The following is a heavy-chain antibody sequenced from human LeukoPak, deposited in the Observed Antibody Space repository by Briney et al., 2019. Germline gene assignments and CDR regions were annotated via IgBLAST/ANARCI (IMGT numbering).Heavy chain of an antibody. V-gene: IGHV1-69*06. CDR1: GGTFSSYA. J-gene: IGHJ4*02. CDR3: AILPATNQYPFDY. Sequence: ASVKVSCKASGGTFSSYAISWVRQAPGQGLDWMGGTIPICGTANYAQKFQGRVTITADKSTSTAYMELSSLRSEDTGVYYCAILPATNQYPFDYWGQGTLVTVSS. D-gene: IGHD2-15*01. CDR2: TIPICGTA.